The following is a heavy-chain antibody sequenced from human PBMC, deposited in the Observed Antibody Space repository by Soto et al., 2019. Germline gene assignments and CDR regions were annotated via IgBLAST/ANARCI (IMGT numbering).Heavy chain of an antibody. CDR1: GFSFSSSAVG. CDR2: IYWDDDK. CDR3: VRRTTVRGVIGVHFDN. J-gene: IGHJ4*02. V-gene: IGHV2-5*02. D-gene: IGHD3-10*01. Sequence: SGPTLVNPTQTLTLTCTFSGFSFSSSAVGMAWIRQPPGKALEWLALIYWDDDKRYSPSLKSRLTITRDTSKNQVVLTMTDMDPVDTGTYFCVRRTTVRGVIGVHFDNWSQGTLVTVSS.